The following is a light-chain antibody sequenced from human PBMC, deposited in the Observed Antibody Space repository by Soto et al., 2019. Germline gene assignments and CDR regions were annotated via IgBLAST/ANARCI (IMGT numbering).Light chain of an antibody. CDR1: QSVSTN. J-gene: IGKJ1*01. CDR3: QQRSNWPWT. V-gene: IGKV3-11*01. CDR2: DAS. Sequence: TPCAATLSVSPGARATLSCRASQSVSTNLAWYQQKPGQAPRLLIYDASNRATGIPARFSGSGSGTDFTLTISSLEPEDFAVYYCQQRSNWPWTFGRGTKVDI.